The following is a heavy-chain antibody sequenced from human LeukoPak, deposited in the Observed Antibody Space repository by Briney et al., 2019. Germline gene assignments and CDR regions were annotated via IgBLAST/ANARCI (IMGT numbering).Heavy chain of an antibody. V-gene: IGHV4-61*01. J-gene: IGHJ3*01. D-gene: IGHD3-22*01. Sequence: SETLSLTCTVSGDSVRSDTYYWSWIRQPPGKGLEWIGFAYYSGRTNYNASLKSRVTMSVDTSKNQFSLMLRSVTAADTAVYYCVRETTTEYYDSSGYYRQTEVFDAWGQGTMVTVSS. CDR1: GDSVRSDTYY. CDR2: AYYSGRT. CDR3: VRETTTEYYDSSGYYRQTEVFDA.